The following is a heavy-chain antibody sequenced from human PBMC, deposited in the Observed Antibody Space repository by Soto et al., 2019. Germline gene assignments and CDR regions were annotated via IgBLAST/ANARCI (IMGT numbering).Heavy chain of an antibody. V-gene: IGHV4-59*01. D-gene: IGHD3-16*01. CDR3: AAAVPAEYVFPYYYMDV. Sequence: QVQLQESVPGLVKPSETLSLTCTVSGASISSYHWSWIRQTPGKGLEWIGYIYYSGSANYNPSLKSRVTFSGDTSKNQVSLKLTSVTAADTGVYYCAAAVPAEYVFPYYYMDVWGKGTTVTVSS. CDR2: IYYSGSA. CDR1: GASISSYH. J-gene: IGHJ6*03.